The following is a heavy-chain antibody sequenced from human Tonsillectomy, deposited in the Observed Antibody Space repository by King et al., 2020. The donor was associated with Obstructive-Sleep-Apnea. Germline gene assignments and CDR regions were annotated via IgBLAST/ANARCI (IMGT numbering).Heavy chain of an antibody. Sequence: VQLVESGGGLQQPGGSLRLSCDASGFTFSTYTMYWVRQAPGKGLEWVSYISGTSTSIYYVDSVKGRFTISRDNAKKSLYLQMNSLRAEDTAVYYCVRELCGNGDYWGQGVLVIVSS. J-gene: IGHJ4*02. CDR3: VRELCGNGDY. CDR1: GFTFSTYT. D-gene: IGHD4-23*01. V-gene: IGHV3-48*04. CDR2: ISGTSTSI.